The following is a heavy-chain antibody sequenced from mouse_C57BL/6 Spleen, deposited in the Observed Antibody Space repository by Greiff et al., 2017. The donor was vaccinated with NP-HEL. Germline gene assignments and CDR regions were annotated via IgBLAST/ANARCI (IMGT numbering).Heavy chain of an antibody. CDR3: ARFWGHYYGSNYAMDY. CDR1: GYTFTSYW. Sequence: QVQLQQPGAELVKPGASVKLSCKASGYTFTSYWMHWVKQRPGQGLEWIGMIHPNSGSTNYNEKFKSKATLTVDKSSSTAYMQLSSLTSEDSAVYYCARFWGHYYGSNYAMDYWGQGTSVTVSS. J-gene: IGHJ4*01. V-gene: IGHV1-64*01. CDR2: IHPNSGST. D-gene: IGHD1-1*01.